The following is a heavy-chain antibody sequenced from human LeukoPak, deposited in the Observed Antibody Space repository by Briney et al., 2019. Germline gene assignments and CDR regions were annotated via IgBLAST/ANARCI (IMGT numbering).Heavy chain of an antibody. CDR2: INPNSGGT. Sequence: ASVKVSCKASGYTFTGYYMHWVRQAPGQGLEWMGWINPNSGGTNYAQKFQGRVTMTRDTSISTAYVELSRLRSDDTAVYYCARGDDSSDPDFDYWGQGTLVTVSS. V-gene: IGHV1-2*02. J-gene: IGHJ4*02. CDR1: GYTFTGYY. CDR3: ARGDDSSDPDFDY. D-gene: IGHD3-22*01.